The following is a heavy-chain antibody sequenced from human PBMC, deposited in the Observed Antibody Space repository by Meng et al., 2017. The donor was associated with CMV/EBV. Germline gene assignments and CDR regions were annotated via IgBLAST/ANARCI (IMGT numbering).Heavy chain of an antibody. Sequence: QLLEVGGGLVMAGGAPRLSLAASRFKLSNYFMSEICQVTAEGLEWISNISSTSSHTNYAYSGKGRCTSSRENLKNSLFLHMNCLRCEDTVNYYWTQRCRYGYHGYWGQGTLVTVSS. J-gene: IGHJ4*02. CDR1: RFKLSNYF. CDR3: TQRCRYGYHGY. V-gene: IGHV3-11*03. CDR2: ISSTSSHT. D-gene: IGHD5-18*01.